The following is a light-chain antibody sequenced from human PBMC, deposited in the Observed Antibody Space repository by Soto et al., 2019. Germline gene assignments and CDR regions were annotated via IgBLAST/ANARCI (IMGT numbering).Light chain of an antibody. CDR3: QQYGGSPPLT. Sequence: EVVLTQSPGTLSLSPGERATLSCRASQSVSSNYLAWYQQKPGQAPRLLIYGAFTRATGIPDRFSGSGSGTDFTLTITRLEPEDFAVYYCQQYGGSPPLTFGGGTKVEMK. CDR1: QSVSSNY. V-gene: IGKV3-20*01. CDR2: GAF. J-gene: IGKJ4*01.